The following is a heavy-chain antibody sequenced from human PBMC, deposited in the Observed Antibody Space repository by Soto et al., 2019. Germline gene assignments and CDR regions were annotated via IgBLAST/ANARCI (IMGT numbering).Heavy chain of an antibody. CDR1: GDSFKTYD. J-gene: IGHJ4*02. CDR3: ERFRGRYQREL. CDR2: MNPNSGNT. Sequence: QEQLVQTGTEVKKPGASVMVSCEALGDSFKTYDINWVRQAYGQGLEWMGWMNPNSGNTGYAQKFQGRGYMTRDTSTDTAYMVLSGLRFDETAVYYCERFRGRYQRELWGQGTLVTVSS. D-gene: IGHD2-2*01. V-gene: IGHV1-8*01.